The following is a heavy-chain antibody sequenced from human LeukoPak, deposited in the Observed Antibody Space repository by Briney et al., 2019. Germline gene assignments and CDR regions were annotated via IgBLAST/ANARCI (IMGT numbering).Heavy chain of an antibody. V-gene: IGHV7-4-1*02. CDR3: ARDVVAVAVIPYYYGMDV. J-gene: IGHJ6*02. CDR2: INTNTGNP. CDR1: GYTFTSYA. D-gene: IGHD6-19*01. Sequence: ASVKVSCKASGYTFTSYAMNWVRQAPGQGLEWMGWINTNTGNPTYAQGFTGRFVFSLDTSVSTAYLQISSLKAEDTAVYYCARDVVAVAVIPYYYGMDVWGQGTTVTVSS.